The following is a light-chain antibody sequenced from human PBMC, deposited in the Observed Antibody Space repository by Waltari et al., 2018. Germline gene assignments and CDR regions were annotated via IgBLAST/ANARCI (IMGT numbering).Light chain of an antibody. CDR3: LQAYSFPRT. V-gene: IGKV1-12*01. CDR2: TAS. Sequence: DIQLTQSPSFVSASVGARVTITCRASQGISSRLAWYQQQPGKAPKLLIYTASTLQSGVPSRFSGSGSGTEFTLIITTLQPEDFATYFCLQAYSFPRTFGQGTKLEIK. J-gene: IGKJ2*01. CDR1: QGISSR.